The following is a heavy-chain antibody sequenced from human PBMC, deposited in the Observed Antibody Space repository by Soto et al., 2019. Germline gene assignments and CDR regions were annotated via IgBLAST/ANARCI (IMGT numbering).Heavy chain of an antibody. V-gene: IGHV3-30*18. CDR3: AKVGIAVARIYFDY. J-gene: IGHJ4*02. CDR2: ISYDGSNK. Sequence: PGGSLRLSCAASGFTFSSYGMHWVRQAPGKGLEWVAVISYDGSNKYYADSVKGRFTISRDNSKNTLYLQMNSLRAEDTAVYYCAKVGIAVARIYFDYWGQGTLVNVSS. D-gene: IGHD6-19*01. CDR1: GFTFSSYG.